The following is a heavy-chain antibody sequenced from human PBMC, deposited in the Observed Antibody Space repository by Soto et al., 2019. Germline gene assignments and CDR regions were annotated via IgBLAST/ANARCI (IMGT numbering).Heavy chain of an antibody. D-gene: IGHD2-2*01. Sequence: QVQLVQSGTEVKKPGSSVKVSCRASGGTFNAYALSWVRQAPGQGLGWMGGIIPMFGSTRYAQKFQGRATITADESTSTAHVEWRSLKEEDAAVYYFARGRGVVVPAARQNYGLDVWGLGTTVTVS. CDR1: GGTFNAYA. CDR3: ARGRGVVVPAARQNYGLDV. V-gene: IGHV1-69*01. CDR2: IIPMFGST. J-gene: IGHJ6*02.